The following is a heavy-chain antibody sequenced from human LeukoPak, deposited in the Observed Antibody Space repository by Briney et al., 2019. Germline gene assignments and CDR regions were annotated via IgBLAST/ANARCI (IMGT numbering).Heavy chain of an antibody. Sequence: PSETLSLTCTVSGGSISSYYWSWIRQPQGKGLEWIGYIYYSGSTNYNPSLKSRVTISVDTSKNQFSLKLSSVTAADTAVYYCARGNQRHYEDWGQGTLVTVSS. V-gene: IGHV4-59*01. CDR3: ARGNQRHYED. D-gene: IGHD1-14*01. CDR2: IYYSGST. J-gene: IGHJ4*02. CDR1: GGSISSYY.